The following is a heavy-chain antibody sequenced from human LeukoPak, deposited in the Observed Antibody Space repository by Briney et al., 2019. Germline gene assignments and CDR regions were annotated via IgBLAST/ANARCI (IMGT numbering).Heavy chain of an antibody. CDR1: GYTFTSHY. Sequence: ASVKVSCKASGYTFTSHYMHWVRQAPGQGLEWMGIINPSGGSTSYAQKFQGRVTMTRDMSTNTVYMQLSSLRAEDTAVYYCARSSYDSSGYYAKYYFDYWGQGTLVTVSS. V-gene: IGHV1-46*01. D-gene: IGHD3-22*01. J-gene: IGHJ4*02. CDR3: ARSSYDSSGYYAKYYFDY. CDR2: INPSGGST.